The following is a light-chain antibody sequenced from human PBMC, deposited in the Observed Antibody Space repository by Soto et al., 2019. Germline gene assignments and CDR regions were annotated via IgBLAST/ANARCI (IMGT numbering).Light chain of an antibody. J-gene: IGLJ1*01. CDR3: CSYAGSYIFV. V-gene: IGLV2-11*01. CDR1: SSDVGGYNY. Sequence: QSALTQPRSVSGSPGQSLTISCTGTSSDVGGYNYVSWYQQHPGKAPKLMIYDVTKRPSGVPDRFSGSKSGNTASLTISGLQAEDEADYYCCSYAGSYIFVFGTGTKLTVL. CDR2: DVT.